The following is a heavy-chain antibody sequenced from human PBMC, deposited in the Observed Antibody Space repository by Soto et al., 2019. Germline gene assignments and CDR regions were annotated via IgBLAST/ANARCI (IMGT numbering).Heavy chain of an antibody. D-gene: IGHD3-3*01. V-gene: IGHV3-30-3*01. Sequence: QVQLVESGGGVVQPGRSLRLSCAASGFTFNRYAMHWVRQAPGKGLEWVAVISYDGSRNSYADSVKGRFTISRDNSKNTLYLQMNSLRADDTAVYYCAASQGDFWNTYLPHNWFASWGQGTLVIVSS. J-gene: IGHJ5*01. CDR3: AASQGDFWNTYLPHNWFAS. CDR2: ISYDGSRN. CDR1: GFTFNRYA.